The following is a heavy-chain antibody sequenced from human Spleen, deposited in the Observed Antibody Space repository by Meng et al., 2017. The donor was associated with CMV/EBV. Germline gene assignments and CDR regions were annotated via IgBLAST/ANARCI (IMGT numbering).Heavy chain of an antibody. Sequence: GGSLRLSCKASGYTFTSYWIGWVRQMPGKGLEWMGIIYPGDSDTRYSTSFQGQVTISADKSISTAYLQWSSLKASDTAMYYCARRNSSGWYLDYWGQGTLVTVSS. CDR2: IYPGDSDT. V-gene: IGHV5-51*01. D-gene: IGHD6-19*01. CDR3: ARRNSSGWYLDY. J-gene: IGHJ4*02. CDR1: GYTFTSYW.